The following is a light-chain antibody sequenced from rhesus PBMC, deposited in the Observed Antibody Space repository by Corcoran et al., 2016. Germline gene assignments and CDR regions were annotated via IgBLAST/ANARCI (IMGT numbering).Light chain of an antibody. V-gene: IGKV1-22*01. CDR1: QGISSW. CDR2: RAS. Sequence: DIQMTQSPSSLSASVGDTVTITCRASQGISSWLAWYQQKPGKAPKLLIYRASSLKSGVPSRFSGLGAGTDFTLTISSLQSEDFATYYCQQYSSRPLTFGGGTKVEIK. J-gene: IGKJ4*01. CDR3: QQYSSRPLT.